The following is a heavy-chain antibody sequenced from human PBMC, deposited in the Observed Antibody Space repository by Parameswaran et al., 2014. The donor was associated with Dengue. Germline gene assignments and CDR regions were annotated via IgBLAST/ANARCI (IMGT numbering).Heavy chain of an antibody. J-gene: IGHJ4*02. CDR3: ARDCFGSSCLSETFDY. V-gene: IGHV3-30-3*01. Sequence: VRQAPGKGLEWVAVISYDGSNKYYADSVKGRFTISRDNSKNTLYLQMNSLRAEDTAVYYCARDCFGSSCLSETFDYWGQGTLVTVSS. D-gene: IGHD6-13*01. CDR2: ISYDGSNK.